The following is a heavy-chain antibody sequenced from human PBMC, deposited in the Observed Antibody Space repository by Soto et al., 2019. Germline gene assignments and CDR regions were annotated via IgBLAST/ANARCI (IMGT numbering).Heavy chain of an antibody. CDR3: ARVGSPSPAYYYDAFDY. CDR1: GSSISSGNW. V-gene: IGHV4-4*02. J-gene: IGHJ4*02. CDR2: IYHSGST. Sequence: SETLSLTCAVSGSSISSGNWWSSVRQPPGKGLEWIGEIYHSGSTNYNPSLKSRVTISVDKSKNQFSLKLSSVTAADTAVYYCARVGSPSPAYYYDAFDYWGQGTLVTVS. D-gene: IGHD3-22*01.